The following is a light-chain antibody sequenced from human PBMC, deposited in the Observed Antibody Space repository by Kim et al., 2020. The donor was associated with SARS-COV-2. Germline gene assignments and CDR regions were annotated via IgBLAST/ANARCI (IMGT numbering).Light chain of an antibody. J-gene: IGLJ3*02. V-gene: IGLV3-1*01. CDR1: NLGNKY. CDR3: QAWDSSTGGV. CDR2: EDT. Sequence: SYELTQPPSVSVSPGQTASITCSGDNLGNKYAYWYQQKPGQSPVLVIYEDTRRPSGIPERFSASNSGNSATLTIRETQSMDEADYYCQAWDSSTGGVFGGGTQLP.